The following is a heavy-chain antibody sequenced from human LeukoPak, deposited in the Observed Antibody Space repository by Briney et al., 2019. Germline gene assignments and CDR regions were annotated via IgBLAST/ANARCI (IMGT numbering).Heavy chain of an antibody. J-gene: IGHJ4*02. Sequence: SVKVSCKASGGTFSSYAISWVRQAPGQGLELMGRIIPILGIATYAQKFQGRVTITADKSTSTAYMELSSLRSEDTAVHYCASLMATNNFDYWGQGTLVTVSS. CDR1: GGTFSSYA. V-gene: IGHV1-69*04. D-gene: IGHD5-24*01. CDR2: IIPILGIA. CDR3: ASLMATNNFDY.